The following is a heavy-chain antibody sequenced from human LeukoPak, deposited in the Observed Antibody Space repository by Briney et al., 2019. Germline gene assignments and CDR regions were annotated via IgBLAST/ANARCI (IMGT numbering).Heavy chain of an antibody. CDR1: GFTFDDYG. D-gene: IGHD7-27*01. CDR3: ARGINWVDY. Sequence: GGSLRLSCAASGFTFDDYGMNWVRQAPGHGLEWVSSINWNGGSTGYADSVKGRFTISRDNAKNSLYLQMNSLRAEDTALYYCARGINWVDYWGQGTLVTVSS. V-gene: IGHV3-20*04. CDR2: INWNGGST. J-gene: IGHJ4*02.